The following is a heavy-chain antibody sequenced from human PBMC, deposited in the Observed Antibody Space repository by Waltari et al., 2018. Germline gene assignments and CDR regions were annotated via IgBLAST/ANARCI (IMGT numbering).Heavy chain of an antibody. Sequence: QVQLQESGPGLVKPSQTLSLTCTVSGGSIRSGRYYWSWIRQPAGKGLEWIGYIYTSGSTNYNPSLKSRVTISVDTSKNQFSLKLSSVTAADTAVYYCARARLGIFDYWGQGTLVTVSS. CDR2: IYTSGST. CDR1: GGSIRSGRYY. J-gene: IGHJ4*02. CDR3: ARARLGIFDY. V-gene: IGHV4-61*09. D-gene: IGHD7-27*01.